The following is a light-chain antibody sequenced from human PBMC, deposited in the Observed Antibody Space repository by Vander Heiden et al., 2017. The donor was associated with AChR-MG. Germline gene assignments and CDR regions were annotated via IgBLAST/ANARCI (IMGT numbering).Light chain of an antibody. J-gene: IGKJ4*01. CDR2: WAS. V-gene: IGKV4-1*01. CDR1: QSVLYSSNNKNY. Sequence: DIVMTQSPDSLAVSLGERATIYCKSSQSVLYSSNNKNYLAWYQQKPGQPPKLLIYWASTRESGVPDRFSGSGSGTDFTLTISSLQAEDVAVYYCQQEDSTPLTFGGGTKVEIK. CDR3: QQEDSTPLT.